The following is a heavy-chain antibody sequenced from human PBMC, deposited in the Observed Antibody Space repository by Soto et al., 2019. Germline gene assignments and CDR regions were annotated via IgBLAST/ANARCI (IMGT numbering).Heavy chain of an antibody. CDR2: INPNSGGT. D-gene: IGHD3-22*01. V-gene: IGHV1-2*02. CDR1: GYTFTGYY. Sequence: ASVKVSCKASGYTFTGYYMHWVRQAPGQGLEWMGWINPNSGGTNYAQKFQGRVTMTRDTSISTAYMELSRLRSDDTAVYYCARVSYYYDSSGYYDYWGQGTLVTVSS. J-gene: IGHJ4*02. CDR3: ARVSYYYDSSGYYDY.